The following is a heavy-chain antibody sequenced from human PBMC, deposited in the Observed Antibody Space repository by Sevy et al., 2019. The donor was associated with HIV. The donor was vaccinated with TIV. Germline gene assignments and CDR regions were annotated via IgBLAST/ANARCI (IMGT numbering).Heavy chain of an antibody. CDR2: ISSSSSTI. V-gene: IGHV3-48*01. Sequence: GGSLRLSCAASGFTFSSYSMNWVRQAPGKGLEWVSYISSSSSTIYYADSVKGRFTISRDNAKNSLYLQMNSLRAEDTAVYYCARGSGGRHYGMDVRGQGTTVTVSS. J-gene: IGHJ6*02. CDR1: GFTFSSYS. D-gene: IGHD2-15*01. CDR3: ARGSGGRHYGMDV.